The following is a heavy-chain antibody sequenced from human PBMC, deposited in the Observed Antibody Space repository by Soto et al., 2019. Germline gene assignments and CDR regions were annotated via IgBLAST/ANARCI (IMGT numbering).Heavy chain of an antibody. CDR2: INPNSGGT. V-gene: IGHV1-2*02. CDR3: ARDQQLARKKDYYYYYGMDV. J-gene: IGHJ6*02. D-gene: IGHD6-6*01. Sequence: ASVKVSCKASGYTFTGYYMHWVRQAPGQGLEWMGWINPNSGGTNYAQKFQGRVTMTRDTSISTAYMELSRLRSDDTAVYYCARDQQLARKKDYYYYYGMDVWGQGTTVTVSS. CDR1: GYTFTGYY.